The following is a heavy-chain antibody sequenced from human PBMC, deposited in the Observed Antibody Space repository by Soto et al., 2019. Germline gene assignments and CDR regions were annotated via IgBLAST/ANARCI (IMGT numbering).Heavy chain of an antibody. Sequence: GGSLRLSCVASGITFSSCGMSWVRQAPGKGLEWVSGISGSGGSTHDADSVKGRFTISRDNSKNTLYLQMDSLRVEDTAVYYCVLGPGLLEWFSKRDYYNYMDVWGKGTTVTVSS. CDR1: GITFSSCG. J-gene: IGHJ6*03. V-gene: IGHV3-23*01. D-gene: IGHD3-3*01. CDR2: ISGSGGST. CDR3: VLGPGLLEWFSKRDYYNYMDV.